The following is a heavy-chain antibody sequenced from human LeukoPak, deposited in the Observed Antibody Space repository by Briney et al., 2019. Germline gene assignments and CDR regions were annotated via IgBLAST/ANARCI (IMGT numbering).Heavy chain of an antibody. CDR1: GFTFSNYS. CDR3: ARDRNTAMVYYYYYMDV. D-gene: IGHD5-18*01. J-gene: IGHJ6*03. Sequence: GGSLRLSCAGSGFTFSNYSINWVRQAPGKGLEWVSSISPSSHYIYYADSVRGRFTISRDNARNSLYLQMNSLRDEDTAVYYCARDRNTAMVYYYYYMDVWGTGTTVTVSS. V-gene: IGHV3-21*04. CDR2: ISPSSHYI.